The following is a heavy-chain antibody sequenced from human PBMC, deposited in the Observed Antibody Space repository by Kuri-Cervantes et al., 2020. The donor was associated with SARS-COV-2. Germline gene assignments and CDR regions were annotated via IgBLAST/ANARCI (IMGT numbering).Heavy chain of an antibody. J-gene: IGHJ6*03. D-gene: IGHD3-10*01. CDR2: IKQDGSET. CDR1: GFTFSSYA. Sequence: GESLKISCAASGFTFSSYAMHWVRQAPGRGLEWVANIKQDGSETYYVDSVKGRFTISRDNAGNSLYLQMNSLRSEDTAVYYCARASAGSSWGYYYYMDVWGIGTTVTVSS. V-gene: IGHV3-7*01. CDR3: ARASAGSSWGYYYYMDV.